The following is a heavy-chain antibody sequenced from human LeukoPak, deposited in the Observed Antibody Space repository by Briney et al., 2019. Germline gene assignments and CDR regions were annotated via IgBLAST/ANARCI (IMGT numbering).Heavy chain of an antibody. Sequence: GESLKISCAASGFTFSSYWMHWVRQAPGKGLVWVSRIKSDGSSTSYADSVKGRFTISRDNAKNTLYLQMNSLRAEDTAVYYCARGSYYYDSSGYSPGAYWGQGTLVTVSS. CDR3: ARGSYYYDSSGYSPGAY. V-gene: IGHV3-74*01. D-gene: IGHD3-22*01. J-gene: IGHJ4*02. CDR1: GFTFSSYW. CDR2: IKSDGSST.